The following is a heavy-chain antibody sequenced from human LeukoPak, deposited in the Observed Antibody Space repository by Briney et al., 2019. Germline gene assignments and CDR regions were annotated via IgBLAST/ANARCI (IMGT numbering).Heavy chain of an antibody. J-gene: IGHJ4*02. V-gene: IGHV5-51*01. D-gene: IGHD3-10*01. CDR3: ARVRAYSSASYYFDP. CDR1: GDDFTTYY. CDR2: IYPGDSDT. Sequence: GESLKISCKSSGDDFTTYYVGWVRQMPGKGLEWMGIIYPGDSDTRYSPSFQGQVTISADKSISAAYLQWSSLKASDTAMYYCARVRAYSSASYYFDPWGQGTLVTVSS.